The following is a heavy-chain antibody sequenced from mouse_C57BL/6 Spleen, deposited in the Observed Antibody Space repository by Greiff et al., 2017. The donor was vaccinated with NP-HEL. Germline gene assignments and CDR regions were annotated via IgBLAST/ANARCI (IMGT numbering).Heavy chain of an antibody. J-gene: IGHJ4*01. V-gene: IGHV10-1*01. CDR1: GFSFNTYA. CDR3: VRQDHYYAMDY. Sequence: EVQRVESGGGLVQPKGSLKLSCAASGFSFNTYAMNWVRQAPGTGLEWVARIRSKSNNYATYYADSVKDRFTISRDDSESMLYLQMNNLKTEDTAMDYCVRQDHYYAMDYWGQGTSVTVSS. CDR2: IRSKSNNYAT.